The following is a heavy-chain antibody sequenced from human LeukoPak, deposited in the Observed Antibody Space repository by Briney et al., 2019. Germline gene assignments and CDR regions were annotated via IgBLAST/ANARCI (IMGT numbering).Heavy chain of an antibody. J-gene: IGHJ6*02. V-gene: IGHV4-59*08. CDR1: GGSFSGYY. CDR3: ARQKEDCSSTSCYHVYYGMDV. D-gene: IGHD2-2*01. CDR2: IYYSGST. Sequence: PSETLSLTCAIYGGSFSGYYWSWIRQPPGKGLEWIGYIYYSGSTNYNPSLKSRVTISVDTSKNQFSLKLSSVTAADTAVYYCARQKEDCSSTSCYHVYYGMDVWGQGTTVTVSS.